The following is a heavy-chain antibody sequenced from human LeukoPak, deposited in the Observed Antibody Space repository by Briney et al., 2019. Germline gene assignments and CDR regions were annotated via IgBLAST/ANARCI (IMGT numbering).Heavy chain of an antibody. CDR3: AKVASRKRYFDY. CDR2: IRYDGSNK. V-gene: IGHV3-30*02. CDR1: GFTFSSYW. D-gene: IGHD2-2*01. J-gene: IGHJ4*02. Sequence: GGSLRLSCAASGFTFSSYWMSWVRQAPGKGLEWVAFIRYDGSNKYYADSVKGRFTISRDNSKNTLYLQMNSLRAEDTAVYYCAKVASRKRYFDYWGQGTLVTVSS.